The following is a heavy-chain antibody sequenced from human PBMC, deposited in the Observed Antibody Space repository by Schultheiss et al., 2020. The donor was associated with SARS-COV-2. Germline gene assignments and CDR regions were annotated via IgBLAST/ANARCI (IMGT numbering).Heavy chain of an antibody. D-gene: IGHD2-15*01. CDR1: GGSFSGYY. CDR2: INHSGST. Sequence: SETLSLTCAVYGGSFSGYYWSWIRQPPGKGLEWIGEINHSGSTNYNPSLKSRVTISVDTSKNQFSLKLSSVTAADTAVYYCARDGAGVDGRWFGPWGQGTLVTVSS. J-gene: IGHJ5*02. CDR3: ARDGAGVDGRWFGP. V-gene: IGHV4-34*01.